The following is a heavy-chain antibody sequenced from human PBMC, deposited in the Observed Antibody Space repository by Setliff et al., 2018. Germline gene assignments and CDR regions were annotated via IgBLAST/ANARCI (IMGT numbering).Heavy chain of an antibody. J-gene: IGHJ4*02. CDR1: GFTFDDFG. CDR2: IRTKTDGGTA. CDR3: ATGLGQYFDY. V-gene: IGHV3-15*01. Sequence: PGESLKISCAASGFTFDDFGMSWVRQAPGKGLEWVSGIRTKTDGGTADYAAPVKGRFIISRDDSKNLVFLQMNSLKTEDTAVYYCATGLGQYFDYWGQGSLVTVSS. D-gene: IGHD3-9*01.